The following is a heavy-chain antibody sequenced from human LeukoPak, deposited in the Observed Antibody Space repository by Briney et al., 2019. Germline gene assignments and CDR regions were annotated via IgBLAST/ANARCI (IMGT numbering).Heavy chain of an antibody. CDR2: ISYDGSNK. D-gene: IGHD4/OR15-4a*01. Sequence: PGGSLRLSCAASGFTFSSYGMHWVRQAPGKGLVWVAVISYDGSNKYYADSEKGRFTISRDNYKNTLYLQMNSLRAEDTAVYYCAKDFGGDNYGADYWGQGTLVTVSS. CDR3: AKDFGGDNYGADY. J-gene: IGHJ4*02. V-gene: IGHV3-30*18. CDR1: GFTFSSYG.